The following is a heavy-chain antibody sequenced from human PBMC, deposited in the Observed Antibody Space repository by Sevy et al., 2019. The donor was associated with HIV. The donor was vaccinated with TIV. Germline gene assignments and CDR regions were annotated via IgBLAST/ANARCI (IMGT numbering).Heavy chain of an antibody. CDR1: GGSFSGYY. CDR3: ARHCSGTSCSHAFDI. Sequence: SETLSLTCAVYGGSFSGYYWSWIRQPPGKGLEWIGEINHSGGTNYNPSLKSRVTISVDTSKNQFSLKLSSVTAADTAVYYRARHCSGTSCSHAFDIWGQGTMVTVSS. CDR2: INHSGGT. J-gene: IGHJ3*02. D-gene: IGHD2-2*01. V-gene: IGHV4-34*01.